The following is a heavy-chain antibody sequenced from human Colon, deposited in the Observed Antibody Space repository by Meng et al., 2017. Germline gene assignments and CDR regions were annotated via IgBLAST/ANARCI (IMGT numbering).Heavy chain of an antibody. J-gene: IGHJ5*02. CDR2: MHYSGIA. CDR1: GASISSEAFY. D-gene: IGHD3-22*01. Sequence: VQLPDPGPGLVKPSQTLSLTCTVSGASISSEAFYWGWIRQHPGKGLEWIGYMHYSGIANYNPSLNSRIAISVDTSKNHFSLKLSSVTAADTAVYYCARYRYDSSSYSNFFDPWGQGTLVTVSS. CDR3: ARYRYDSSSYSNFFDP. V-gene: IGHV4-31*03.